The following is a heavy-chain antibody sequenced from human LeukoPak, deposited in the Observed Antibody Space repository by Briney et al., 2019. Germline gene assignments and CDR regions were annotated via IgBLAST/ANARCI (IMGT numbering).Heavy chain of an antibody. CDR1: GYTFTSYD. Sequence: GASVKVSCKASGYTFTSYDINWVRQATGQGLEWMGWMNPNSGNTGYAQKFQGRVTITRNTSISTAYMELSSLRSEDTAVYYCAREPHYCSGGSCYSGGYDYWGQGTLVTVSS. V-gene: IGHV1-8*03. CDR3: AREPHYCSGGSCYSGGYDY. CDR2: MNPNSGNT. D-gene: IGHD2-15*01. J-gene: IGHJ4*02.